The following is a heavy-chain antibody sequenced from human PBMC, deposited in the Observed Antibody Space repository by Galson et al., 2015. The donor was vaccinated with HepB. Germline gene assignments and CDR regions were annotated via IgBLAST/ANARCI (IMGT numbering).Heavy chain of an antibody. V-gene: IGHV1-46*03. CDR1: GYTFTSYY. CDR3: AITMVRGSYFDY. D-gene: IGHD3-10*01. J-gene: IGHJ4*02. CDR2: INPSGGST. Sequence: SCKASGYTFTSYYMHWVRQAPGQGLEWMGIINPSGGSTSYAQKFQGRVTMTRDTSTSTVYMELSSLRSEDTAVYYCAITMVRGSYFDYWGQGTLVTVSS.